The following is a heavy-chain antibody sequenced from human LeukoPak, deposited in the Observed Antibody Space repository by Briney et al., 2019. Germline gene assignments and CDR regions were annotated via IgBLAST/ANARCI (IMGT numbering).Heavy chain of an antibody. CDR3: AKGQGGSYSEYLQH. CDR1: GFTFSSYG. D-gene: IGHD1-26*01. V-gene: IGHV3-33*06. Sequence: GGSLRLSCTASGFTFSSYGMHWVRQAPGKGLEWVAVIWYDGSNQQYADSVKGRFTISRDNSGNTVFLQMNSLRAEDTAVYYCAKGQGGSYSEYLQHWGQGILVTVSS. J-gene: IGHJ1*01. CDR2: IWYDGSNQ.